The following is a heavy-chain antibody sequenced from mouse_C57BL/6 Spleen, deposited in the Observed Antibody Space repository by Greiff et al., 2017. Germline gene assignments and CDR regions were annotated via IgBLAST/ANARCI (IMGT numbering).Heavy chain of an antibody. D-gene: IGHD2-4*01. V-gene: IGHV2-2*01. CDR3: ARASYDYDPAWFAY. J-gene: IGHJ3*01. CDR1: GFSLTSYG. Sequence: QVQLQQSGPGLVQPSQSLSITCKVSGFSLTSYGVHWVRQSPGKGLEWMGVIWSGGSTDYNAAFISRLSISKDNSKSQVFFNMNSLQADDTSIYYCARASYDYDPAWFAYWGQGTLVTVSA. CDR2: IWSGGST.